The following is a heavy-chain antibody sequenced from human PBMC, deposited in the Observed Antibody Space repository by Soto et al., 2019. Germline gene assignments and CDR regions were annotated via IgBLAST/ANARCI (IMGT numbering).Heavy chain of an antibody. J-gene: IGHJ5*02. CDR1: GGSFSGYY. CDR2: INHSGST. Sequence: SETLSLTCAVYGGSFSGYYWSWIRQPPGKGLEWIGDINHSGSTNYNPSLKSRVTISVDTSKNQFSLKLSSATAADTAVYYCAREGLPDGNWFDPWGQGTLVTVSS. CDR3: AREGLPDGNWFDP. V-gene: IGHV4-34*01.